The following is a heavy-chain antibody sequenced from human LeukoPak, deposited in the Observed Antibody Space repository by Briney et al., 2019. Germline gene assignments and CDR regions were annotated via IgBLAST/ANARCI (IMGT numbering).Heavy chain of an antibody. CDR3: ARVWSAAGTGGFFDY. D-gene: IGHD6-13*01. J-gene: IGHJ4*02. CDR2: IYYSGST. Sequence: SQTLSLTCTVSGGSISSGGYYWSWIRQHPGKGLEWIGYIYYSGSTYYNPSLKSRVTISVDTSKNQFSLKLSSVTAADTAVYYCARVWSAAGTGGFFDYWGQGTLVTVSS. CDR1: GGSISSGGYY. V-gene: IGHV4-31*03.